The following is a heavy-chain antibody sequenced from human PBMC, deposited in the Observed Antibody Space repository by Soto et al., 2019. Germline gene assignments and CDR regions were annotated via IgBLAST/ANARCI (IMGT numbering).Heavy chain of an antibody. D-gene: IGHD2-2*01. CDR3: AIGSSLVDFDH. CDR2: INGYNGNT. Sequence: QVHLVQSGGEVKKPGASVKVSCKASGYIFSNYGVNWVRQAPGQGLEWMGWINGYNGNTNYAQRVQSRVTMTTDTSTTTAVMDLRSLTSDDTPVYYCAIGSSLVDFDHWGPGTLVTVSP. V-gene: IGHV1-18*01. CDR1: GYIFSNYG. J-gene: IGHJ4*02.